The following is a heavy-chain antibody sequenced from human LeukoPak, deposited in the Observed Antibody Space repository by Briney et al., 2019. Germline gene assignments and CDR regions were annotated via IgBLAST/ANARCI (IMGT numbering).Heavy chain of an antibody. CDR1: GYTLTELS. CDR2: FDPEDGET. CDR3: ATLMRTTVTSEYFQH. J-gene: IGHJ1*01. V-gene: IGHV1-24*01. Sequence: GASVKVSCKVSGYTLTELSMHWVRQAPGKGLEWMGGFDPEDGETIYAQKFQARVTMTEDTSTDTAYMELSSLRSEDTAVYYCATLMRTTVTSEYFQHWGQGTLVTVSS. D-gene: IGHD4-17*01.